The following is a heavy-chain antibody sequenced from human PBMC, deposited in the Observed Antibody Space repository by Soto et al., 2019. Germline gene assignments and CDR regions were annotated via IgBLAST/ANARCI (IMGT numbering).Heavy chain of an antibody. V-gene: IGHV2-5*02. CDR3: APALQLLDYGDYGGVFDY. D-gene: IGHD4-17*01. CDR2: IYWGDDK. CDR1: GFSLSTSGVG. Sequence: QITLKESGPTLVKPTQTLTLTCTFSGFSLSTSGVGVGWIRQPPGKALEWLALIYWGDDKRYSPSLKSRLTITKDTSKHLAVLTMTNMAPVDTATYSCAPALQLLDYGDYGGVFDYWGQGTLVTVSS. J-gene: IGHJ4*02.